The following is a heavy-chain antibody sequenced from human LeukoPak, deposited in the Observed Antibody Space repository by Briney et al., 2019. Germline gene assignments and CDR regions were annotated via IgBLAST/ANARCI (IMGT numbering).Heavy chain of an antibody. J-gene: IGHJ4*02. D-gene: IGHD6-13*01. CDR2: ISSSGGST. V-gene: IGHV3-23*01. CDR1: GFTFSTYA. CDR3: AKYCGYSSSWYKLGFDY. Sequence: GGSLRLSCAASGFTFSTYAMSWVRQAPGKGLEWVSAISSSGGSTYYADSVKGRFTISRDNSKNTLYLQMNSLRAEDTAVYYCAKYCGYSSSWYKLGFDYWGQGALVTVSS.